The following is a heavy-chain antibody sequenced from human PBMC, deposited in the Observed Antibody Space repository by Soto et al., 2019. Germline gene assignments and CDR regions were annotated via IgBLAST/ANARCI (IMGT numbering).Heavy chain of an antibody. J-gene: IGHJ4*02. CDR3: ARYSGEYQGPIDY. D-gene: IGHD1-26*01. V-gene: IGHV3-30*03. CDR1: GFTFSHYG. CDR2: ISYDGSNK. Sequence: QVQLVESGGGVVQPGRSLRLSCAASGFTFSHYGIHWVRQAPGKGLEWLAVISYDGSNKHYADSVKGRFTVSRDNSKNTLYLQMNSLRAEDTAVYFCARYSGEYQGPIDYWGQGTLVPVSS.